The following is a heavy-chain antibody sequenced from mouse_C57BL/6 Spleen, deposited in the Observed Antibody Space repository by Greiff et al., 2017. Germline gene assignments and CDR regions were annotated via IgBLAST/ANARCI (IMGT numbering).Heavy chain of an antibody. CDR1: GFTFTDYY. J-gene: IGHJ2*01. CDR3: ARLDYYGSSFDY. CDR2: IRNKANGYTT. V-gene: IGHV7-3*01. Sequence: EVKVVESGGGLVQPGGSLSLSCAASGFTFTDYYMSWVRQPPGKALEWLGFIRNKANGYTTEYSASVKGRFTISRDNSQSILYLQMNALRAEDSATYYCARLDYYGSSFDYWGQGTTLTVSS. D-gene: IGHD1-1*01.